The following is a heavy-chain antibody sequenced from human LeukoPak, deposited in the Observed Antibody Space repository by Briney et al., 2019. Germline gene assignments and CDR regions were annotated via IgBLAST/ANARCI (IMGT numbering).Heavy chain of an antibody. CDR2: IYYSGST. D-gene: IGHD4-11*01. V-gene: IGHV4-59*08. CDR3: ANYHDYSNFQGAYYLDY. J-gene: IGHJ4*02. CDR1: GGSISGYY. Sequence: SETLSLSCTVSGGSISGYYWSWIRQPPGKGLEWIGNIYYSGSTNYNPSLKSRVTISVDTSKNQFSLKLSSVTAADTAVYYCANYHDYSNFQGAYYLDYWGQGTLVTVSS.